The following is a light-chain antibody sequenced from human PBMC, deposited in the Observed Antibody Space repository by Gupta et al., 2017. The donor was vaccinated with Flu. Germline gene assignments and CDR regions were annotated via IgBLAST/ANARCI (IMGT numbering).Light chain of an antibody. CDR1: SSNIENNY. CDR2: ENS. CDR3: GTWDSSLSAWV. Sequence: QSMLTQPPSVSAAPGQKVTISCSGSSSNIENNYVSWYQQLPGTAPKLLIYENSKRPSGIPDRFSGSKSDTSATLGITGLQTGDEADYYCGTWDSSLSAWVFGGGTKLTVL. V-gene: IGLV1-51*01. J-gene: IGLJ3*02.